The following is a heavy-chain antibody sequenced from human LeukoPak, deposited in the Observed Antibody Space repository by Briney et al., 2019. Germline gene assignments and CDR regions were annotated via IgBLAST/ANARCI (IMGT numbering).Heavy chain of an antibody. CDR2: INHGGRT. D-gene: IGHD1-26*01. Sequence: SETLFLTCAVYGGSFSTYLWTWIRQPPGKGLEWIGDINHGGRTNYNPSLKSRVHLSIDMSKHQFSLNVRSVTAADTAVYYCARVRIESGSYYFDYWGQGILVTVSS. CDR1: GGSFSTYL. J-gene: IGHJ4*02. CDR3: ARVRIESGSYYFDY. V-gene: IGHV4-34*01.